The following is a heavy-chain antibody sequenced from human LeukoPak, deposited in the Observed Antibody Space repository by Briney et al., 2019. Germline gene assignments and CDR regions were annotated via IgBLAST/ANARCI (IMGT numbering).Heavy chain of an antibody. CDR1: GGSISRRSYY. CDR3: ARGPRRGIQLVDY. J-gene: IGHJ4*02. Sequence: SETLSLTCTVSGGSISRRSYYWGWIRQPPGKGPEWIGSIYYSGSTYYNPSLKSRVTISVDTSKNQFSLKLSSVTAADTAVYYCARGPRRGIQLVDYWGQGTLVTVSS. CDR2: IYYSGST. D-gene: IGHD5-18*01. V-gene: IGHV4-39*07.